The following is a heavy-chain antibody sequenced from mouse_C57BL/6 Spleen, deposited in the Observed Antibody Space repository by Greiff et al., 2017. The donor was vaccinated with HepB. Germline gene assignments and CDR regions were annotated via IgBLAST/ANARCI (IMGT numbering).Heavy chain of an antibody. CDR2: IYPGDGDT. CDR3: ARGDDYGWYFDV. D-gene: IGHD2-4*01. CDR1: GYAFSSSW. Sequence: VQLQQSGPELVKPGASVKISCKASGYAFSSSWMNWVKQRPGKGLEWIGRIYPGDGDTNYNGKFKGKATLTADKSSSTAYLQLSSLTSEDSAVYVCARGDDYGWYFDVWGTGTTVTVSS. J-gene: IGHJ1*03. V-gene: IGHV1-82*01.